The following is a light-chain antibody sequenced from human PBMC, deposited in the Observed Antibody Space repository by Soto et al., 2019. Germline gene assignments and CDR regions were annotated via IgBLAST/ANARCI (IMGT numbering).Light chain of an antibody. Sequence: QSALTQPASVSGSPGQSITISCTGTSSDIGRYNLVSWYQQHPGKAPKLMIYEVSKRPSGVSNRFSGSKSGNTASLTIFGLQAEDEADYHCCSYAGSNVIFGGGTKLTVL. CDR2: EVS. J-gene: IGLJ2*01. CDR3: CSYAGSNVI. CDR1: SSDIGRYNL. V-gene: IGLV2-23*02.